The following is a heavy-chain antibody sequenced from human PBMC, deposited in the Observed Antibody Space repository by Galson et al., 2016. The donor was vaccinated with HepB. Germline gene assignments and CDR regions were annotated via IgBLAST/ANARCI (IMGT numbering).Heavy chain of an antibody. CDR3: RTGAPPDY. CDR1: GFTFTTSA. D-gene: IGHD7-27*01. J-gene: IGHJ4*02. V-gene: IGHV3-30-3*01. CDR2: ISYDGSQK. Sequence: SLRLSCAASGFTFTTSALHWVRQAPGKRLEWVATISYDGSQKNYADSVKGRFTISRDDSKNTLYLQMNTLRVEDTAVYYCRTGAPPDYWGQGTLVIVSS.